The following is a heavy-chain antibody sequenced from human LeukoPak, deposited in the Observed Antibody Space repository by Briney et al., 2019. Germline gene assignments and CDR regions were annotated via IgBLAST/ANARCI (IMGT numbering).Heavy chain of an antibody. CDR2: IREDGSEK. Sequence: TGGSLRLSCAASGFTFTRYWMSWVRQAPGKGLEWVANIREDGSEKYYVDSVKGRFTISRDNAKNSLYLQMNSLRAEDTAVYYCASGLVDAFDIWGQGTMVTVSS. CDR1: GFTFTRYW. V-gene: IGHV3-7*01. CDR3: ASGLVDAFDI. J-gene: IGHJ3*02. D-gene: IGHD6-6*01.